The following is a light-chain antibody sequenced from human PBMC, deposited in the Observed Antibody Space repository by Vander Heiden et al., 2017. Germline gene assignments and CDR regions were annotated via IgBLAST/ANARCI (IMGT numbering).Light chain of an antibody. CDR2: KDS. CDR1: ALPKQY. CDR3: QSADSSGTPWV. Sequence: SYALTQPPPVSVSPGQTARIPCPGHALPKQYAYWYQQKPGQAPVLVIYKDSERPSGIPERFSGSSSGTTVTLTISGVQAEDEADYYCQSADSSGTPWVFGGGTKLTVL. J-gene: IGLJ3*02. V-gene: IGLV3-25*03.